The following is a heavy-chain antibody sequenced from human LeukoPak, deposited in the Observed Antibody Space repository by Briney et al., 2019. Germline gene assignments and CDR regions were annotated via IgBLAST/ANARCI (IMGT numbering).Heavy chain of an antibody. CDR3: VREEPVAILSH. J-gene: IGHJ4*02. D-gene: IGHD2-2*01. V-gene: IGHV3-7*01. Sequence: GGSLRLSCAASGFTFSSYWMSWVRQAPGKGLKWVANIKEDGSEKYYVDSVKGRFTISRDNAKNSLFLEMNSLRAEDTALYYCVREEPVAILSHWGQGTLVTVSS. CDR1: GFTFSSYW. CDR2: IKEDGSEK.